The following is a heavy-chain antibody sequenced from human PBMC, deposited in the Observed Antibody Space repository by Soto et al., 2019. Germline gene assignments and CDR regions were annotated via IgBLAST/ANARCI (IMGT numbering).Heavy chain of an antibody. CDR1: GGSFSGYY. Sequence: PSETLSLTCAVYGGSFSGYYWSWIRQPPGKGLEWIGEINHSGSTNYNPSLKSRVTISVDTSKNQFSLKLSSVTAADTAVYYCARGDIAVAATVSAGKFDPWGQGTLVTVSS. V-gene: IGHV4-34*01. D-gene: IGHD6-19*01. J-gene: IGHJ5*02. CDR2: INHSGST. CDR3: ARGDIAVAATVSAGKFDP.